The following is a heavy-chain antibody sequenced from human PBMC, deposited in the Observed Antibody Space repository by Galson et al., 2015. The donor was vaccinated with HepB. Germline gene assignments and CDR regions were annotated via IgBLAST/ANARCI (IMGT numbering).Heavy chain of an antibody. CDR2: VDTYTGNP. CDR1: GYTFTNCA. Sequence: SVKVSCKASGYTFTNCAMNWVRQAPGQGLEWLGWVDTYTGNPTYAQGLTGRFVFSLDTSVNTAYLQISSLKAEDTAVYFCARVLTVARFVFDIWGQGTMVTVSS. V-gene: IGHV7-4-1*02. J-gene: IGHJ3*02. D-gene: IGHD4-11*01. CDR3: ARVLTVARFVFDI.